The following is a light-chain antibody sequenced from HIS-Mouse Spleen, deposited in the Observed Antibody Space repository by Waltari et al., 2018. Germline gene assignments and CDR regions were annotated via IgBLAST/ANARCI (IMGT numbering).Light chain of an antibody. Sequence: QSVLTQPPSASGTPGQRVTISCSGSSSNIGSNYVYWYQQLPGTAPKLLIYRNNRLPSGVPDRFSGSKSGTSASLAISGLRSEDEADYYCAAWDDSLSGHVVFGGGTKLTVL. J-gene: IGLJ2*01. CDR2: RNN. CDR3: AAWDDSLSGHVV. CDR1: SSNIGSNY. V-gene: IGLV1-47*01.